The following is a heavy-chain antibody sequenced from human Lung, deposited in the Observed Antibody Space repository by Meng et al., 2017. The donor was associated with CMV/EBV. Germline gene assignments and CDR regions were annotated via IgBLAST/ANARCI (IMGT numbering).Heavy chain of an antibody. Sequence: SXXVSXKASGGTFSSYGFTWVRQAPGQGLEWIGGTIPIFGSANYAQSFQGRVTISTDESTSTAYMELSSLRSDDTAVYYCARGSYGGNPDYFYFYVMDVWXQGNXVTVSS. CDR1: GGTFSSYG. J-gene: IGHJ6*02. V-gene: IGHV1-69*05. CDR2: TIPIFGSA. D-gene: IGHD4-23*01. CDR3: ARGSYGGNPDYFYFYVMDV.